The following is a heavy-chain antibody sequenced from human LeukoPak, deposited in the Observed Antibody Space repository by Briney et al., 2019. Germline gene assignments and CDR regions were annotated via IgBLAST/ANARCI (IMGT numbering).Heavy chain of an antibody. CDR3: ARVIERYDFWSGYYSHYGMDV. CDR2: ISASGAAT. Sequence: PGGSLRLSCAASGFTFNSYVMTWVRLAAGKGLEWVSSISASGAATYYADSVKGRFTSSRDDSKDVMYLQMNSLRAEDTAVYYCARVIERYDFWSGYYSHYGMDVWGQGTTVTVSS. CDR1: GFTFNSYV. D-gene: IGHD3-3*01. V-gene: IGHV3-23*01. J-gene: IGHJ6*02.